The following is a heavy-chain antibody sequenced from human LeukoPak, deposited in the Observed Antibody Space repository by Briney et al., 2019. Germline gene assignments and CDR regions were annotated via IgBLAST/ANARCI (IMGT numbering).Heavy chain of an antibody. CDR3: ARDLPHSYDFWSGYYRGGLDP. CDR1: GGSVSSGSYY. D-gene: IGHD3-3*01. J-gene: IGHJ5*02. V-gene: IGHV4-61*01. Sequence: SETLSLTCTVSGGSVSSGSYYWSWIRQPPGKGLEWIGYIYYSGSTNYNPSLKSRVTISVDTSKNQFSLKLSSVTAADTAVYYCARDLPHSYDFWSGYYRGGLDPWGQGTLVTVSS. CDR2: IYYSGST.